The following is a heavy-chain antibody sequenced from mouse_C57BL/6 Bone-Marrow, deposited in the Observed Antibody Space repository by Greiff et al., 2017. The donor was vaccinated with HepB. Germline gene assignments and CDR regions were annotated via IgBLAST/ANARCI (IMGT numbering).Heavy chain of an antibody. D-gene: IGHD2-4*01. V-gene: IGHV5-2*01. CDR2: INSDGGST. CDR3: DYDGGFAY. CDR1: EYEFPSHY. J-gene: IGHJ3*01. Sequence: EVKLVESGGGLVQPGESLKLSCESNEYEFPSHYMSWVRKTPEKRLELVAAINSDGGSTYYPDTMERRFIISRDNTTKTLYLQMSSLRSEDTALDCSDYDGGFAYWGQGTLVTVSA.